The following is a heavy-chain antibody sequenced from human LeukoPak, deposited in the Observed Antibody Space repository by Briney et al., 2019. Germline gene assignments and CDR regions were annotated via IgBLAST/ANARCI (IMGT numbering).Heavy chain of an antibody. J-gene: IGHJ4*02. CDR2: IYSGGST. CDR3: ARGEYSSSSAIFDY. V-gene: IGHV3-66*01. D-gene: IGHD6-6*01. Sequence: PGGSLRLSCAASGFTVSSNYMSWVRQAPGKGLEWVSVIYSGGSTYYAGSVKGRFTISRDNSKNTLYLQMNSLRAEDTAVYYCARGEYSSSSAIFDYWGQGTLVTVSS. CDR1: GFTVSSNY.